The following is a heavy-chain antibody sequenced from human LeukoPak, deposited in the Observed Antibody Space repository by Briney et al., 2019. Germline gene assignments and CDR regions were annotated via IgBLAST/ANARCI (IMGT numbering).Heavy chain of an antibody. CDR3: ASLPRYSSGWSRGVFDI. Sequence: GASVKVSCKASGYTFTSYGISWVRQAPGQGLEWMGWISAYNGITNYAQKLQGRVTITADESTSTAYMELSSLRSEDTAVYYCASLPRYSSGWSRGVFDIWGQGTMVTVSS. D-gene: IGHD6-19*01. V-gene: IGHV1-18*01. J-gene: IGHJ3*02. CDR1: GYTFTSYG. CDR2: ISAYNGIT.